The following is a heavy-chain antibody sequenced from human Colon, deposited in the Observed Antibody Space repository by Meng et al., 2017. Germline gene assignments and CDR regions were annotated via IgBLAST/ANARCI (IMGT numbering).Heavy chain of an antibody. CDR1: GGAFSGYY. Sequence: VTPPRRGAGLLEPPDTLSRTCSVYGGAFSGYYWSWIRQPPGKGLEWIGEINHSGSTNYNPSLKSRVTISVDTSKNQFSLKLSSVTAADTAVYYCARERLSSGWYGGRWFDPWGQGTLVTVSS. V-gene: IGHV4-34*01. D-gene: IGHD6-19*01. CDR2: INHSGST. CDR3: ARERLSSGWYGGRWFDP. J-gene: IGHJ5*02.